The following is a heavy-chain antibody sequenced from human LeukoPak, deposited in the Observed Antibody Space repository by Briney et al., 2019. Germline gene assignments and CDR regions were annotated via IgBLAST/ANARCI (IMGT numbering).Heavy chain of an antibody. J-gene: IGHJ4*02. CDR2: MNPNSGNT. D-gene: IGHD1-1*01. CDR3: ARDGSITSTGGLRY. Sequence: GASVKVSCKASGYTFTSYDINWVRQATGQGLEWMGWMNPNSGNTGYAQKFQGRVTITRNTSISTAYMELSSLRSEDTAVYYCARDGSITSTGGLRYWGQGTLVTVSS. CDR1: GYTFTSYD. V-gene: IGHV1-8*03.